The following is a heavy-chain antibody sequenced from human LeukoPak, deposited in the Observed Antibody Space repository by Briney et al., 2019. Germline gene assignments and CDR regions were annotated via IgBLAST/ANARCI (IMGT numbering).Heavy chain of an antibody. V-gene: IGHV5-51*01. CDR3: ARLLWFGELTYAFDI. CDR2: IYPGDSDT. Sequence: GESLKISCKGSGYSFTSYWIGWVRQMPGKGLEWMGIIYPGDSDTRYSPSFQGQVTISADKSISTAYLQWSSLKASDTAMYHCARLLWFGELTYAFDIWGQGTMVTVSS. J-gene: IGHJ3*02. CDR1: GYSFTSYW. D-gene: IGHD3-10*01.